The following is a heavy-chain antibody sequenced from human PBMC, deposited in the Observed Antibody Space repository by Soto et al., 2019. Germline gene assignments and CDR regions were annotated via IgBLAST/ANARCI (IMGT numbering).Heavy chain of an antibody. V-gene: IGHV2-5*02. D-gene: IGHD3-16*01. CDR2: IYSDDDK. J-gene: IGHJ4*02. Sequence: QITLKESGPTLVRPPQTLTLTCTFSGFSLTSGVGVGWIRQPPGKALEWLALIYSDDDKRYSPSLKKRLTSKRDNYKIQRVLRRTNVGPVDRAINFCARIYPEIVTVGGHDGFDYWGQGCLVTVSS. CDR1: GFSLTSGVG. CDR3: ARIYPEIVTVGGHDGFDY.